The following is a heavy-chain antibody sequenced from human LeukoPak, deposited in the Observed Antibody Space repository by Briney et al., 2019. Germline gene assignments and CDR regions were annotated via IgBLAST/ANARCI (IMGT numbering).Heavy chain of an antibody. CDR2: INNDRTAT. Sequence: GRCLCPSCALSGFTLSVFWIDWVRHVPGEGQGWVSRINNDRTATFLADSVKGRFTISRDNGKNSLYLQMESLRAEDTAMCECAREILEPGKTHEYWGQGNLVTVSS. D-gene: IGHD1-1*01. CDR1: GFTLSVFW. V-gene: IGHV3-74*01. J-gene: IGHJ4*02. CDR3: AREILEPGKTHEY.